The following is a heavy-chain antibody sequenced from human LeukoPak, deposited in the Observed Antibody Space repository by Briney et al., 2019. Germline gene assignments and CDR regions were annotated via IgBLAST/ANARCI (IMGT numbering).Heavy chain of an antibody. V-gene: IGHV3-64*01. D-gene: IGHD3-10*01. CDR2: ISSNGGST. Sequence: PGGSLRLSCAASGFTFSSYAMHWVRQAPGKGLEYVSAISSNGGSTYYANSVKGRFTISRDNSKNTLYLQMGSLRAEDMAVYYCARGGLGLVWGVISYYYGMDVWGQGTTVTVSS. J-gene: IGHJ6*02. CDR1: GFTFSSYA. CDR3: ARGGLGLVWGVISYYYGMDV.